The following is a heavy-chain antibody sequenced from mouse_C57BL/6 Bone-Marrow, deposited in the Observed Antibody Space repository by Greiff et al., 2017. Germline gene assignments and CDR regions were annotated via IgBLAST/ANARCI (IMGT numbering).Heavy chain of an antibody. CDR3: ARKLLRFWYFDV. J-gene: IGHJ1*03. CDR2: IYPGSGNT. D-gene: IGHD1-1*01. Sequence: QVQLQQSGAELVRPGASVKLSCKASGYTFTDYYINWVKQRPGQGLEWIARIYPGSGNTYYNEKFKVKATLTAEKSSSTAYMQLSSLTSEDSAVYFCARKLLRFWYFDVWGTGTTVTVSS. V-gene: IGHV1-76*01. CDR1: GYTFTDYY.